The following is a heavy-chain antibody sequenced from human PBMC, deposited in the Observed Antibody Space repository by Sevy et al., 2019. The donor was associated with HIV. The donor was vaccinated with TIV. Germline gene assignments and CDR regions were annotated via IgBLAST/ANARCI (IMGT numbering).Heavy chain of an antibody. Sequence: GGSVRLSCTASGFTFSAYWMTWVRQAPGKGLEWVASIREDGSDKKDVDSVRGRLTISRDNAKNSLYLQMNSLRAEDTALYYCARLSCGGGSCYSAFDYWGQGTLVTVSS. J-gene: IGHJ4*02. V-gene: IGHV3-7*01. CDR1: GFTFSAYW. CDR3: ARLSCGGGSCYSAFDY. D-gene: IGHD2-15*01. CDR2: IREDGSDK.